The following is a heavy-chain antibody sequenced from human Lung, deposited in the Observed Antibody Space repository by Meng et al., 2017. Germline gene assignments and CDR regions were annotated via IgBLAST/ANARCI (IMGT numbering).Heavy chain of an antibody. CDR3: ARGPTTMAHDFDY. CDR2: INHSGST. Sequence: QGQLKQGGEGLWKPSESLALTCVVSGGSFSDYYWSWIRQPPGKGLEWIGEINHSGSTNYNPSLESRATISVDTSQNNLSLKLSSVTAADSAVYYCARGPTTMAHDFDYWGQGTLVTVSS. D-gene: IGHD4-11*01. V-gene: IGHV4-34*01. CDR1: GGSFSDYY. J-gene: IGHJ4*02.